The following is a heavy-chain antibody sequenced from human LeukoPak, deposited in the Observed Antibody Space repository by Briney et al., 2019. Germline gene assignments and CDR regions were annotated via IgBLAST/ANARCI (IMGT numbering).Heavy chain of an antibody. CDR1: GGSISSYY. J-gene: IGHJ6*03. Sequence: SETLSLTCTVSGGSISSYYWSWIRQPAGKGLECIGRIYTSGSTNYNPSLKSRVTMSVDTSKNQFSLKLSSVTAADTAVYYCARESSIAALSYYYYMDVWAKGPRSPSP. V-gene: IGHV4-4*07. CDR3: ARESSIAALSYYYYMDV. CDR2: IYTSGST. D-gene: IGHD6-6*01.